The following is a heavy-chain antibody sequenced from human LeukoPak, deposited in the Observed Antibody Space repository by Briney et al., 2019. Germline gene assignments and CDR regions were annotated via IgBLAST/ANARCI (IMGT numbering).Heavy chain of an antibody. CDR2: IYSGGST. CDR1: GLTVSSNY. V-gene: IGHV3-66*01. CDR3: ARGFTYYYDSSGPDAFDI. J-gene: IGHJ3*02. D-gene: IGHD3-22*01. Sequence: QPGGSLRLSWAASGLTVSSNYMSWVRQAPGKGLGWVSVIYSGGSTYYADSVKGRFTISRDNSKNTLYLQMTSRRAEDTAVYYCARGFTYYYDSSGPDAFDIWSQGTMVTVSS.